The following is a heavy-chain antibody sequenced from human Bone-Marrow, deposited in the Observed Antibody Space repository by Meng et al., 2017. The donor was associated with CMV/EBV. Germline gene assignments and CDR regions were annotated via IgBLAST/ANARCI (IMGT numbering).Heavy chain of an antibody. V-gene: IGHV3-9*01. Sequence: SLKISCAASGFTFDDYAMHWVRQAPGKGLEWVSGISRNSGSLGSADSVKGRFTISRDNAKNSMYLQMNRLSAEATALYYCANEGGGGLGAGTRNWFDPWGQGTLVTVSS. CDR3: ANEGGGGLGAGTRNWFDP. CDR1: GFTFDDYA. J-gene: IGHJ5*02. CDR2: ISRNSGSL. D-gene: IGHD2-15*01.